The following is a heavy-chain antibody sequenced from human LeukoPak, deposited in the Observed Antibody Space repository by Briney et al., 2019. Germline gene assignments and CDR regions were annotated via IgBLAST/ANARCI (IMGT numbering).Heavy chain of an antibody. V-gene: IGHV1-18*01. D-gene: IGHD4-17*01. Sequence: ASVKVSCKASGYTFTSYGISWVRQAPGQGLEWMGWISAYNGNTNYAQKLQGRDTMTTDTSTSTAYMELRSLRSDDTAVYYCARTMTTVTSPWFDPWGQGTLVTVSS. CDR3: ARTMTTVTSPWFDP. CDR2: ISAYNGNT. J-gene: IGHJ5*02. CDR1: GYTFTSYG.